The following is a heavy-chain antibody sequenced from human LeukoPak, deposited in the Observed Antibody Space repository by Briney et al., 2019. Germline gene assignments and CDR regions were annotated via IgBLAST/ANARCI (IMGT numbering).Heavy chain of an antibody. J-gene: IGHJ4*02. CDR2: ISSNGGST. D-gene: IGHD5-24*01. CDR3: ARPSRDGYNYIGY. CDR1: GFTFSSYA. V-gene: IGHV3-64*01. Sequence: PGGSLRLSCAASGFTFSSYAMHWVRQAPGKGLEYVSAISSNGGSTYYANSVKGRFTISRDSSKNTLYLQMGSLRAEDMAVYYCARPSRDGYNYIGYWGQGTLVTVSS.